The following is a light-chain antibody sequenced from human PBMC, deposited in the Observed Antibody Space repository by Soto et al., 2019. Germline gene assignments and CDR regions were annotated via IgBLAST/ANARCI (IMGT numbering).Light chain of an antibody. Sequence: QSALTQPPSGSGSPGQSVTISCTGTKNDIGVYDFVSWYQHHPGKAPRLIIYEVVQRPSGVPDRFSGSKSGNTASLTVSGLQAADDADYFCKSYAGSNTYVFGSGTKLTVL. CDR2: EVV. CDR3: KSYAGSNTYV. J-gene: IGLJ1*01. CDR1: KNDIGVYDF. V-gene: IGLV2-8*01.